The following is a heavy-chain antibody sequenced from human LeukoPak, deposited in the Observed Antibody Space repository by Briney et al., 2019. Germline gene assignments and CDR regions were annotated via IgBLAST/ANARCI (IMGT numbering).Heavy chain of an antibody. D-gene: IGHD3-3*01. Sequence: SVKVSCKASGGTFSSYAISWVQQAPGQGLEWMGGIIPIFGTANYAQKFQGRVTITADESTSTAYMELSSLRSEDTAVYYCARQIRFLEWFFDYWGQGTLVTVSS. J-gene: IGHJ4*02. CDR3: ARQIRFLEWFFDY. CDR1: GGTFSSYA. V-gene: IGHV1-69*13. CDR2: IIPIFGTA.